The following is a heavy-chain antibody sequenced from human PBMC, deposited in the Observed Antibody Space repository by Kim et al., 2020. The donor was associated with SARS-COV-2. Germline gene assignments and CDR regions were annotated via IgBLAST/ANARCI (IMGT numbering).Heavy chain of an antibody. V-gene: IGHV4-59*13. CDR1: GGSISSYY. CDR2: IYYSGST. CDR3: ARGQRITIFGVVREMDV. J-gene: IGHJ6*02. Sequence: SETLSLTCTVSGGSISSYYWSWIRQPPGKGLEWIGYIYYSGSTNYNHSLKSRVTISVDTSKNQFSLKLSSVTAADTAVYYCARGQRITIFGVVREMDVWGQGTTVTVSS. D-gene: IGHD3-3*01.